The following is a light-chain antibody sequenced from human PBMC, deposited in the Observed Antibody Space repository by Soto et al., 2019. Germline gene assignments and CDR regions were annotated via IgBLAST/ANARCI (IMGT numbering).Light chain of an antibody. J-gene: IGLJ2*01. Sequence: QAVVTQPPSVSAAPGQTVTISCSGSSSNIGNNYVSWYQQLPGTAPKLLIYENNKRPSGIPDRFSGSKSGTSATLGITGLRTGDEADYYCGTWDSSLSAVVFGGGTKLTVL. V-gene: IGLV1-51*02. CDR2: ENN. CDR3: GTWDSSLSAVV. CDR1: SSNIGNNY.